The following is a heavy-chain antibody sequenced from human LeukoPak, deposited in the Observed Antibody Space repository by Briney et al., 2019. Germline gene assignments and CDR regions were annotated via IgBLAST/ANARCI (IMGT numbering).Heavy chain of an antibody. D-gene: IGHD2-15*01. CDR3: TKEFCGSRAACAGGSYYDF. CDR2: IGVTGDT. V-gene: IGHV3-13*01. Sequence: GGSLRLSCAASGFTFSKEDFHWVRQAPGKGLEWVAAIGVTGDTYYADSVKGRFTISREDDANSLYLQMRSLGAGDTALYYCTKEFCGSRAACAGGSYYDFWGRGALVTVSS. J-gene: IGHJ2*01. CDR1: GFTFSKED.